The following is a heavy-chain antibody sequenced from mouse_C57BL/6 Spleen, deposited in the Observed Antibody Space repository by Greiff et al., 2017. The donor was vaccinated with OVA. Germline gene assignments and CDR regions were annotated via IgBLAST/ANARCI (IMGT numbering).Heavy chain of an antibody. V-gene: IGHV8-12*01. CDR2: IYWDDDK. CDR1: GFSLSTSGMG. CDR3: ARRASPMVTTTGYYAMDY. Sequence: QVTLKVSGPGILQSSQTLSLTCSFSGFSLSTSGMGVSWIRQPSGKGLEWLAHIYWDDDKRYNPSLKRRLTISKDTSRNQVFLKITSVDTADTATYYCARRASPMVTTTGYYAMDYWGQGTSVTVSS. D-gene: IGHD2-2*01. J-gene: IGHJ4*01.